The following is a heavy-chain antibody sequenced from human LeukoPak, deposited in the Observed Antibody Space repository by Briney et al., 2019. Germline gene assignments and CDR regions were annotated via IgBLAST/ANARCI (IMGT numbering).Heavy chain of an antibody. CDR2: IYYSGST. CDR3: ARYARISVTAGTFDI. CDR1: GGSISTYY. V-gene: IGHV4-59*01. Sequence: SETLSLTCTVSGGSISTYYWSWIRHPQAPGMELNGYIYYSGSTTYNPSLKSRVTISVDTSKTQFSLKLSSVTAADTAVYYCARYARISVTAGTFDIWGQGTLVTVSS. D-gene: IGHD6-19*01. J-gene: IGHJ3*02.